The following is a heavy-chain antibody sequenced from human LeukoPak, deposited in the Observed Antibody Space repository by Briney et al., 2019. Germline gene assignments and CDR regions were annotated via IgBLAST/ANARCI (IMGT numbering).Heavy chain of an antibody. CDR3: SRSAYYDGSGNYYDY. D-gene: IGHD3-22*01. J-gene: IGHJ4*02. CDR1: DFRFSSYT. CDR2: ITTDGGDK. Sequence: GGSLRLSCAGSDFRFSSYTMHWVRQAPGKGLEWVALITTDGGDKFYADSVKGRFTISRDNAKNTLYLQMNGLRAEDTAVYYCSRSAYYDGSGNYYDYWGQGTLVTVSS. V-gene: IGHV3-30-3*01.